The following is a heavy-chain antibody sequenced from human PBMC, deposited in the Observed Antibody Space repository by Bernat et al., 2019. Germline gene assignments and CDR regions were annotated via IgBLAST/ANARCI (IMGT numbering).Heavy chain of an antibody. Sequence: QVQLQESGPGLVKPSQTLSLTCTVSGGPISSGGYYWSWIRQHPGKGLEWIGYIYYSGSTYYNPSLKSRVTISVYTSKNQFSLKLSSVTAADTAVYYCARAGFRGGRVDYWGQGTLVTVSS. J-gene: IGHJ4*02. CDR1: GGPISSGGYY. V-gene: IGHV4-31*03. CDR3: ARAGFRGGRVDY. D-gene: IGHD3-16*01. CDR2: IYYSGST.